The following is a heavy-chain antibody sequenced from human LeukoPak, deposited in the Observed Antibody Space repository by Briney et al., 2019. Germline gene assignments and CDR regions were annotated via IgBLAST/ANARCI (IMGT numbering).Heavy chain of an antibody. CDR3: ARAPPYYYGSGSYYNWFDP. J-gene: IGHJ5*02. V-gene: IGHV4-34*01. CDR2: INHSGST. D-gene: IGHD3-10*01. CDR1: GGSFSGYY. Sequence: PSETLSLTCAVYGGSFSGYYWSRIRQPPGKGLEWIGEINHSGSTNYNPSLKSRVTISVDTSKNQFSLKLSSVTAADTAVYYCARAPPYYYGSGSYYNWFDPWGQGTLVTVSS.